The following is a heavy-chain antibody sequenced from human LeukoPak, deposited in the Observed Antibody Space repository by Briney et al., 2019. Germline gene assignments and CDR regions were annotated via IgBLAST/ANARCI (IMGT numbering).Heavy chain of an antibody. Sequence: GGSLRLSCAASGFTFSSYAMSWVRQAPGKGLEWVSAISGSGGSTYYADSVKGRFTISRDNSKNTLYLQMNSLRAEDTAVYYCAKDQTHHYYDSSGYDYWGQGTLVTVSS. J-gene: IGHJ4*02. CDR2: ISGSGGST. CDR1: GFTFSSYA. V-gene: IGHV3-23*01. CDR3: AKDQTHHYYDSSGYDY. D-gene: IGHD3-22*01.